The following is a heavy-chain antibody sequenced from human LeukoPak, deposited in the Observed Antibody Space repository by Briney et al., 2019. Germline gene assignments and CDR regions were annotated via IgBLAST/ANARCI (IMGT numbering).Heavy chain of an antibody. CDR3: ATTSGYCSSTSCYENDAFDI. D-gene: IGHD2-2*01. Sequence: SETLSLTCTAPGGSISSYYWSWIRHPQGEGLEWIGYTYTSGSTNYNPSLKSRVTISVDTSKNRFSLKLSSVTAADTAVYYCATTSGYCSSTSCYENDAFDIWGQGTMVTVSS. J-gene: IGHJ3*02. CDR2: TYTSGST. V-gene: IGHV4-4*09. CDR1: GGSISSYY.